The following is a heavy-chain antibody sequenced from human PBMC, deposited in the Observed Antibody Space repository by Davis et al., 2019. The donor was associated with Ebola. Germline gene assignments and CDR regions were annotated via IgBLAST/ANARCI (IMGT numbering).Heavy chain of an antibody. D-gene: IGHD3-10*01. CDR3: ARVGGLPGLFDY. CDR2: IYYSGST. CDR1: GGSISSSSYY. V-gene: IGHV4-39*01. J-gene: IGHJ4*02. Sequence: MPSETLSLTCTVSGGSISSSSYYWGWIRQPPGKGLEWIGSIYYSGSTYYNPSLKSRVTISVDTSKNQFSLKLSSVTAADTAVYYCARVGGLPGLFDYWGQGTLVTVSS.